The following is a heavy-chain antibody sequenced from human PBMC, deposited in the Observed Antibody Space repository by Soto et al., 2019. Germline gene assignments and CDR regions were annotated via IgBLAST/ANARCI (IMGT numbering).Heavy chain of an antibody. CDR2: IYSGGST. Sequence: EVQLVESGGGLVQPGGSLRLSCAASGFTVSSNYMSWVRQAPGKGLEWVSVIYSGGSTYYADSVKGRFTISRDNSKNTLYLQMNSLRAEDTAVYYCARGGWEIIGGGTYYYGMGVWGQGTTVTVSS. V-gene: IGHV3-66*01. J-gene: IGHJ6*02. CDR3: ARGGWEIIGGGTYYYGMGV. CDR1: GFTVSSNY. D-gene: IGHD3-3*01.